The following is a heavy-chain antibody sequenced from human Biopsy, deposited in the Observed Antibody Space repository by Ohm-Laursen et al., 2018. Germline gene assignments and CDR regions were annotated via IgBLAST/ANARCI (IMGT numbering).Heavy chain of an antibody. Sequence: SLRLSCSASGFTFSSYAMTWFRQAPGKGLEWVSTISGNSDIIYDTDSVKGRFTISRDNAKNPLYLQMNSLRAEDTAVYYCARNLGVTPGYQDYWGQGTLVTVSS. D-gene: IGHD2-2*01. V-gene: IGHV3-48*01. CDR2: ISGNSDII. CDR3: ARNLGVTPGYQDY. CDR1: GFTFSSYA. J-gene: IGHJ4*02.